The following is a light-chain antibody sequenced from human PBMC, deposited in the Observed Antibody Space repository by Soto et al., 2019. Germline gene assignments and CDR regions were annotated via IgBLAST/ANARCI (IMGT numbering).Light chain of an antibody. V-gene: IGKV1-9*01. Sequence: DIQLTQSPSFLSASIGDRVTITCRASQGISSYLAWYQQKPGKAPNLLIYAAFTLQSGVPSRFSGSGSGTEFTLTISSLLPEDFATYYCQQVSTYPITFGQGTRLEIK. CDR2: AAF. J-gene: IGKJ5*01. CDR1: QGISSY. CDR3: QQVSTYPIT.